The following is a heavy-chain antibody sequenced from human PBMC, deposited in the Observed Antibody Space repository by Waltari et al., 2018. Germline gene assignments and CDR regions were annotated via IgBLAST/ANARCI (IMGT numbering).Heavy chain of an antibody. CDR3: ARHGGSGPDY. CDR1: GGSISSSSYY. V-gene: IGHV4-39*07. Sequence: QLQLQESGPGLVKPSATLSLTCTVSGGSISSSSYYWGWIRQPPGKGLEWIGSIYYSGSTYYNPSLKSRVTISVDTSKNQFSLKLSSVTAADTAVYYCARHGGSGPDYWGQGTLVTVSS. J-gene: IGHJ4*02. D-gene: IGHD2-15*01. CDR2: IYYSGST.